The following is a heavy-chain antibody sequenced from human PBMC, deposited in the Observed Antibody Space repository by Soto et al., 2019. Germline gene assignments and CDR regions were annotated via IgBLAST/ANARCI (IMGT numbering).Heavy chain of an antibody. CDR3: VRDRRRTGVAKWGRSGIMDV. CDR1: GFDFSSHW. V-gene: IGHV3-7*01. Sequence: EVQVVESGGGLVRPGGSLRLSCVASGFDFSSHWMIWVRQAPGKGLEWVANIKADGSEKYFVESVKGRFIISRDNANNSMYLQMYSLRDEDTAVDYCVRDRRRTGVAKWGRSGIMDVWGTGITVIVSS. CDR2: IKADGSEK. J-gene: IGHJ6*04. D-gene: IGHD3-3*01.